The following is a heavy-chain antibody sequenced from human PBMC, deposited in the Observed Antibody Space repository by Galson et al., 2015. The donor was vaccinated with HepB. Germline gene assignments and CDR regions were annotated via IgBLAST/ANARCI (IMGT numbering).Heavy chain of an antibody. Sequence: SVKVSCKASGYTFTSYGISWVRQAPGQGLEWMGWISAYNGNTNYAQKLQGRVTMTTDTSTSTAYMELRSLRSDDTAVYYCAMVLSDHHAFDIWGQGTMVTVSS. J-gene: IGHJ3*02. V-gene: IGHV1-18*01. CDR1: GYTFTSYG. CDR2: ISAYNGNT. CDR3: AMVLSDHHAFDI. D-gene: IGHD1-14*01.